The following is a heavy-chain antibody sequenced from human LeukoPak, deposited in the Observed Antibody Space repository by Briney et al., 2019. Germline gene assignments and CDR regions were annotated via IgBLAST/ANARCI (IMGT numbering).Heavy chain of an antibody. D-gene: IGHD6-6*01. V-gene: IGHV3-53*05. CDR2: IYSGGST. J-gene: IGHJ4*02. Sequence: GGSLRLSCAASGFTVSSNYMSWVRQAPGNGLEWVSVIYSGGSTYYADSVKGRFTISRDNSKNTLYLQMNSLRAADTAVYYRARDKGTSYLSSFDYWGQGTLVTVSS. CDR1: GFTVSSNY. CDR3: ARDKGTSYLSSFDY.